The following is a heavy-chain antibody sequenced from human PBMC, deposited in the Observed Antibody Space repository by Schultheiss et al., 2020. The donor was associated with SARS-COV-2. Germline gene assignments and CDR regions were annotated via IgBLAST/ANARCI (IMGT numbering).Heavy chain of an antibody. D-gene: IGHD5/OR15-5a*01. V-gene: IGHV4-39*01. CDR2: IYYSGST. Sequence: SETLSLTCTVSGGSISSSSYYWGWIRQPPGKGLEWIGSIYYSGSTYYNPSLKSRVTISVDTSKNQFSLKLSSVTAADTAVYYCAKSRLPSVYGADQFDPWGQGTLVTVSS. CDR3: AKSRLPSVYGADQFDP. J-gene: IGHJ5*02. CDR1: GGSISSSSYY.